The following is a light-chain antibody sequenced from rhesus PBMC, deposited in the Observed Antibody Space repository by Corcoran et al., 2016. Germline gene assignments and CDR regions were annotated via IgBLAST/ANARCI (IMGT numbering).Light chain of an antibody. CDR2: RAS. Sequence: DIQMTQSPSSLSASVGDRVTITCRASQGISNWLAWYQQKSGKAPKLLIYRASNLETGVQSRFSGSGSGTDFTLTISILQPEDIATYYCQQHDNSPLTFGGGTKVEIK. V-gene: IGKV1-69*01. J-gene: IGKJ4*01. CDR3: QQHDNSPLT. CDR1: QGISNW.